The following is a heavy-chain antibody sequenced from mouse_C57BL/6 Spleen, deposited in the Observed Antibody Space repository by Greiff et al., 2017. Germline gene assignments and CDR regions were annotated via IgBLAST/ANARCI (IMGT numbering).Heavy chain of an antibody. CDR1: GFTFSGYA. V-gene: IGHV5-4*01. CDR3: ARDVYLDY. CDR2: ISDGGSYT. Sequence: EVQLVESGGGLVKPGGSLKLSCAASGFTFSGYAMSWVRQTPEKRLEWVATISDGGSYTYYPDNVKGRFTISRDNAKNNLYLQMSHLKSEDTAMYYCARDVYLDYWGQGTTLTVSS. J-gene: IGHJ2*01.